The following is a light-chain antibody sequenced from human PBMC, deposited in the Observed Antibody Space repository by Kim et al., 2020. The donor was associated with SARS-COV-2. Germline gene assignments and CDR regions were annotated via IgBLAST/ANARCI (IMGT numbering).Light chain of an antibody. CDR2: GKN. V-gene: IGLV3-19*01. Sequence: SSELTQDPALSVALGHTVRITCQGDSLRSYYSTWYQQKPGQAPILVIYGKNNRPSGIPDRFSGSSSGNTASLTITGTQAGDEADYYCNSRDSNDNVLFGGGT. CDR1: SLRSYY. J-gene: IGLJ2*01. CDR3: NSRDSNDNVL.